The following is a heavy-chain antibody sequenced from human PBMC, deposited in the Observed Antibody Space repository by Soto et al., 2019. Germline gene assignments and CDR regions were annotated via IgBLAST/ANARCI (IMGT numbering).Heavy chain of an antibody. J-gene: IGHJ6*02. V-gene: IGHV1-69*12. CDR1: GGTFSSYA. CDR2: IIPIFGTA. Sequence: QVQLVQSGAEVKKPGSSVKVSCKASGGTFSSYAISWVRQAPGQGLEWMGGIIPIFGTANYAQKFQGRVTITAXXSXSXXYMELSSLRSEDTAVYYCARDFSYSTTYYYYGMDVWGQGTTVTVSS. CDR3: ARDFSYSTTYYYYGMDV. D-gene: IGHD1-1*01.